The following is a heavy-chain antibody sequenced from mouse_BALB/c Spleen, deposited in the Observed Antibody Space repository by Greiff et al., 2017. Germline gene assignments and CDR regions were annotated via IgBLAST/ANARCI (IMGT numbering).Heavy chain of an antibody. J-gene: IGHJ4*01. Sequence: VQLQQSGPGLVAPSQSLSITCTVSGFSLTSYGVHWVRQPPGKGLEWLGVIWAGGSTNYNSALMSRLSISKDNSKSQVFLKMNSLQTDDTAMYYCARAYYGNPYAMDYWGQGTSVTVSS. CDR3: ARAYYGNPYAMDY. CDR1: GFSLTSYG. D-gene: IGHD2-10*01. V-gene: IGHV2-9*02. CDR2: IWAGGST.